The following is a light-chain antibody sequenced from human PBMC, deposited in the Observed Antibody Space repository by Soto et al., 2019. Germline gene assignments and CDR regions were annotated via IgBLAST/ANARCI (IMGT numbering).Light chain of an antibody. CDR1: QTISNY. CDR3: QQSYIVPQT. Sequence: DIQMTQSPSSLSASVGDRVTISCRTSQTISNYLNWYQQKPGKAPKLLIYAASSLQSGVPSSFSGSGSGTDFTLTISSLQPEDFATYYCQQSYIVPQTFGQGTKLAIK. J-gene: IGKJ2*01. V-gene: IGKV1-39*01. CDR2: AAS.